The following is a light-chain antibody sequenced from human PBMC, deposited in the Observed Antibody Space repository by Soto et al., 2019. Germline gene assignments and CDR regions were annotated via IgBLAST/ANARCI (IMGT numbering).Light chain of an antibody. CDR1: SSDVGGYNY. CDR3: CSYAGSYTWV. Sequence: QSALTQPRSVSGSPGQSVTISCTGTSSDVGGYNYVSWYQQHPGKAPKLMIYDVSKQPSGVPDRLSGSKSGNTASLTISGRQAEDEADYYCCSYAGSYTWVFGGGTKLTVL. CDR2: DVS. V-gene: IGLV2-11*01. J-gene: IGLJ3*02.